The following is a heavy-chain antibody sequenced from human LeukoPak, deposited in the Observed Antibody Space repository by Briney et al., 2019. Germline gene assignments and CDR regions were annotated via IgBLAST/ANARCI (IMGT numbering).Heavy chain of an antibody. V-gene: IGHV3-13*01. CDR2: ISTGGDT. CDR3: ARGGNYFGSGTYPFPLDI. Sequence: SGGSLRLSCAASGFTFSNYDMHWVRQAPGKGLEWVSAISTGGDTYFDASVKGRFTNSRENARNSLYLQMNSLRVGNTAVYYCARGGNYFGSGTYPFPLDIWGQGTMVTVSS. J-gene: IGHJ3*02. CDR1: GFTFSNYD. D-gene: IGHD3-10*01.